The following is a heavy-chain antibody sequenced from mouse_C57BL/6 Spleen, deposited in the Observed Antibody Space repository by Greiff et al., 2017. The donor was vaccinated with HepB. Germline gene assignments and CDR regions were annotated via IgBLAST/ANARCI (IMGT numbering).Heavy chain of an antibody. J-gene: IGHJ1*03. CDR1: GYSITSGYY. Sequence: EVKLVESGPGLVKPSQSLSLTCSVTGYSITSGYYWNWIRQFPGNKLEWMGYISYDGSNNYNPSLKNRISITRDTSKNQFFLKLNSVTTEDTATYDCARSGTYVRYFDVWGTGTTVTVSS. V-gene: IGHV3-6*01. D-gene: IGHD5-1*01. CDR2: ISYDGSN. CDR3: ARSGTYVRYFDV.